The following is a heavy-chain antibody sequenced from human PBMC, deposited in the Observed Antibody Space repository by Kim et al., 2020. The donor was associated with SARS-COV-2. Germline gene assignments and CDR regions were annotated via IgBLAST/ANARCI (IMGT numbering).Heavy chain of an antibody. V-gene: IGHV4-39*01. CDR3: ASHLSRWPHPAYYFDY. J-gene: IGHJ4*02. Sequence: ALKSRVTLSVDTSKNQFSLKLSSVTAADTAVYYCASHLSRWPHPAYYFDYWGQGTLVTVSS. D-gene: IGHD6-13*01.